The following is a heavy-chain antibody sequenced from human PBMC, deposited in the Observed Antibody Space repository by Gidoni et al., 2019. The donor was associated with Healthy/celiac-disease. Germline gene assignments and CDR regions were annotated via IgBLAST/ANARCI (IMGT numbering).Heavy chain of an antibody. CDR2: IIPILGIA. V-gene: IGHV1-69*04. CDR3: ARDNGYSSSSGWGWFDP. CDR1: GGTFSSYA. D-gene: IGHD6-6*01. J-gene: IGHJ5*02. Sequence: QVQLVQSGAEVKKPGSSVKVSCKASGGTFSSYAISWVRQAPGQGLEWMGRIIPILGIANYAQKFQGRVTITADKSTSTAYMELSSLRSEDTAVYYCARDNGYSSSSGWGWFDPWGQGTLVTVSS.